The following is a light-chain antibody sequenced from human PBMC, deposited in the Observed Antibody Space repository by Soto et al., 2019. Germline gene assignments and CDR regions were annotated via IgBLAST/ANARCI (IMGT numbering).Light chain of an antibody. CDR1: SSNIGAGYD. CDR3: QSYDSSLSGWV. Sequence: QPVLTQPPSVSGAPGQRVTISCTGSSSNIGAGYDVHWYQQFPGTAPKFLIYGNSNRPSGVPDQFSGSKSGTSASLAITGLQAEDEADYYCQSYDSSLSGWVFGGGTKLTVL. J-gene: IGLJ3*02. CDR2: GNS. V-gene: IGLV1-40*01.